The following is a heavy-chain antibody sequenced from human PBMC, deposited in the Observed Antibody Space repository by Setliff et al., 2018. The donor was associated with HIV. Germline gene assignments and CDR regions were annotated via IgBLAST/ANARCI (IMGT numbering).Heavy chain of an antibody. Sequence: PSETLSLTCTVSGYSISSDYYGGWIRQPPGKGLEWIGNIYHSGSTYYNPSLKSRVTISVDTSKNQFSLKLSSVTAADTAVYYCARWPPHRSSDYDQEYYFDYWGQGTLVTV. J-gene: IGHJ4*02. V-gene: IGHV4-38-2*02. CDR1: GYSISSDYY. CDR2: IYHSGST. CDR3: ARWPPHRSSDYDQEYYFDY. D-gene: IGHD3-22*01.